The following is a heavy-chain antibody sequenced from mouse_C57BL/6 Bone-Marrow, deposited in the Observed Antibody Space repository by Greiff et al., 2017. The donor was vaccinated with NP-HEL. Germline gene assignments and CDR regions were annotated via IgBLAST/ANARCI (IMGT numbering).Heavy chain of an antibody. CDR3: TRWDYDSSYAMDY. CDR1: GYTFTDYE. J-gene: IGHJ4*01. Sequence: QVQLKQSGAELVRPGASVTLSCKASGYTFTDYEMHWVKQTPVHGLEWIGAIDPETGGTAYNQKFKGKAILTAYKSSSTAYMELRILTSEDSAVYYCTRWDYDSSYAMDYWGQGTSVTVSS. CDR2: IDPETGGT. D-gene: IGHD2-4*01. V-gene: IGHV1-15*01.